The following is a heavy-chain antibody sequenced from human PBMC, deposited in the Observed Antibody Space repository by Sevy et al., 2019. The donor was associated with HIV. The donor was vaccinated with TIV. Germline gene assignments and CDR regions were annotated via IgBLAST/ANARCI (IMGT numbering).Heavy chain of an antibody. J-gene: IGHJ4*02. CDR1: GFTFRSYS. CDR3: ARDDYYASGNYYVRFDY. CDR2: ISSSSAYI. V-gene: IGHV3-21*01. D-gene: IGHD3-10*01. Sequence: GGSLRLSCAASGFTFRSYSMNWVRQAPGKGLEWVSSISSSSAYIYYADSVKGRFTISRDNAKNSLYLQMNSLRAEDTAVYYCARDDYYASGNYYVRFDYWGQGTLVTVSS.